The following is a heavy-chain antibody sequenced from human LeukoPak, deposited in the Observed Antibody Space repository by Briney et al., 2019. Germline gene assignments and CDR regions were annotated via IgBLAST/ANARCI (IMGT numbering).Heavy chain of an antibody. CDR1: GSIFSGHT. J-gene: IGHJ4*02. CDR3: VRKMKTGSSSGDYDY. D-gene: IGHD1-1*01. CDR2: ISTSSTYI. Sequence: GGSLRLSCAASGSIFSGHTMNWVRQAPGRGLEWVSSISTSSTYIYCTDSVKGRFTISRDNAKNSMYLQMSSLRAEDTAIYYCVRKMKTGSSSGDYDYWGQGTLVTVSS. V-gene: IGHV3-21*06.